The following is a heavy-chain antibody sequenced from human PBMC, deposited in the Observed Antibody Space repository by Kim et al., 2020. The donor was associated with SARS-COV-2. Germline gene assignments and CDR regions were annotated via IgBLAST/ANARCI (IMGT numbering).Heavy chain of an antibody. V-gene: IGHV3-53*01. CDR3: AREGGGWNYVGFDI. CDR1: GFTVNRYY. D-gene: IGHD3-16*01. J-gene: IGHJ3*02. CDR2: IYSVGST. Sequence: GSLRLSCVASGFTVNRYYMSWVRQAPGKGLEWVSGIYSVGSTYSADSVKGRFTISRDNSKNTLYLQMNRLRVEDTAVYYCAREGGGWNYVGFDIWGQGT.